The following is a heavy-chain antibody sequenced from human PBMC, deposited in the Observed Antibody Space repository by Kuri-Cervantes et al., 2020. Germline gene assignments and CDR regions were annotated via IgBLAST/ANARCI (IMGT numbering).Heavy chain of an antibody. CDR2: MNPNSGNT. CDR1: GYTFTSYD. J-gene: IGHJ6*02. D-gene: IGHD5-12*01. CDR3: ASRGGATGSEGYYGMDV. V-gene: IGHV1-8*01. Sequence: ASVKDSCKASGYTFTSYDINWVRQATGQGLEWMGWMNPNSGNTGYAQKFQGRVTMTRNTSISTAYMELSSLRSEDTAVYYCASRGGATGSEGYYGMDVWGQGTTVTGSS.